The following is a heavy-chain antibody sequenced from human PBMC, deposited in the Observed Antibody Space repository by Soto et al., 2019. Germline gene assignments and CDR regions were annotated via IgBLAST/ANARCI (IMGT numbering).Heavy chain of an antibody. Sequence: QVQLVESGGGVVQPGRSLRLSCAASGFTFTDYAMHWVRQAPGKGLEWVAFISYDGSNKYYADSVKGRFTISRDNSKNTLYLQMNSLRAEDTAVYYCARASGGSRETGPDYWGQGTLVTVSS. J-gene: IGHJ4*02. D-gene: IGHD6-25*01. V-gene: IGHV3-30-3*01. CDR2: ISYDGSNK. CDR1: GFTFTDYA. CDR3: ARASGGSRETGPDY.